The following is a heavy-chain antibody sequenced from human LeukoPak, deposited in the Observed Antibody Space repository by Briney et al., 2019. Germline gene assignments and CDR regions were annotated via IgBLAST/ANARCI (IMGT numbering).Heavy chain of an antibody. CDR3: ARVSGGDYSNYEFDY. V-gene: IGHV1-18*01. CDR2: ISTYNGNT. Sequence: ASVKVSCKASGYSFISYGISWVRQAPGQGLEWMGWISTYNGNTNYAQKLQGRVTMTTDTSTSTAYMELRSLRSDDTAVYYCARVSGGDYSNYEFDYWGQGTLVTVSS. D-gene: IGHD4-11*01. CDR1: GYSFISYG. J-gene: IGHJ4*02.